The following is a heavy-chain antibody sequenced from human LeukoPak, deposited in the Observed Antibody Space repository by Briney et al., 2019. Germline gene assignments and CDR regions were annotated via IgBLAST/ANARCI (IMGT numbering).Heavy chain of an antibody. V-gene: IGHV3-21*01. CDR2: ISSSSSYI. CDR1: GFTFSSYS. D-gene: IGHD4-17*01. Sequence: GGSLRLSCAASGFTFSSYSMNWVRQAPGKGLEWVSSISSSSSYIYYADTVKGRFTISRDNSKNMVYLEMNSLRAEDTAVYYCARVPHGDYIDFWGQGTLVTVSS. J-gene: IGHJ4*02. CDR3: ARVPHGDYIDF.